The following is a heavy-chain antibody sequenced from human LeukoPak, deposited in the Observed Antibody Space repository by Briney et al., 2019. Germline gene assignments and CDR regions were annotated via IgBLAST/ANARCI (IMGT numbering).Heavy chain of an antibody. D-gene: IGHD3-22*01. Sequence: SETLSLTCTVSGGSISSSPYYWGWIRQPPGKGLEWIGRIYTSGSTNYNPSLKSRVTMSVDTSKNQFSLKLSSVTAADTAVYYCARDHDSSGYYPYDWGQGTLVTVSS. CDR3: ARDHDSSGYYPYD. CDR1: GGSISSSPYY. J-gene: IGHJ4*02. V-gene: IGHV4-39*07. CDR2: IYTSGST.